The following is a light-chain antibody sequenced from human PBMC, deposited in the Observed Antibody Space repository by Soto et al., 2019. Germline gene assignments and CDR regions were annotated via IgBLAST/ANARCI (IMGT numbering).Light chain of an antibody. CDR1: QRVTNDY. J-gene: IGKJ2*03. CDR2: DAS. CDR3: QQYGRFYVYS. Sequence: ESVLTQSPGTLSLSPGERATLSCRASQRVTNDYLAWYQQKPGQAPRILIYDASNRHAGDQERFIGSGSGTDFTLNIDRLEPEDFAVYYCQQYGRFYVYSFGQGTRLEI. V-gene: IGKV3-20*01.